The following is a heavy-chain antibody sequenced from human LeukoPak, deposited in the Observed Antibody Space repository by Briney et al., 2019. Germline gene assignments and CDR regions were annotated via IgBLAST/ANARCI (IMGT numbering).Heavy chain of an antibody. CDR1: GLTFRAYW. Sequence: GGSLRLSCAASGLTFRAYWWHWVRQAPGKGLVGFSGIISDGSSTSYADSVKGRFTISRDNAKNTLYLQMNSLRAEDTAVYYCAREGLDVLRFLEWSGMDVWGKGTTVTVSS. CDR2: IISDGSST. D-gene: IGHD3-3*01. CDR3: AREGLDVLRFLEWSGMDV. J-gene: IGHJ6*04. V-gene: IGHV3-74*01.